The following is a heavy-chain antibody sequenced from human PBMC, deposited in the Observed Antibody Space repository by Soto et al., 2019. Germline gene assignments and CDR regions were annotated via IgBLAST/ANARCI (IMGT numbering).Heavy chain of an antibody. CDR2: FDNSDGRT. V-gene: IGHV3-23*01. CDR1: GFTFSRYA. J-gene: IGHJ4*02. CDR3: AKVRDTSMDMNFES. D-gene: IGHD5-18*01. Sequence: GGSLRLSCTAFGFTFSRYAMNWVRQAPGKGLEWVSTFDNSDGRTYYTDSVKGRFTISRDNSRNTLFLQMDSLRPEDTAVYYCAKVRDTSMDMNFESWGRGTLVTVSS.